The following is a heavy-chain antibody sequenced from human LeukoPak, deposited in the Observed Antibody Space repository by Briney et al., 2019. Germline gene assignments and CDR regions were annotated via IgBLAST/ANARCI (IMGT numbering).Heavy chain of an antibody. D-gene: IGHD6-19*01. Sequence: PGGSLRLSCEACGFSFSSYEMNWVRQAPGKGLEWVSYISSSGKTIYYADSTKGRFTVSRDNAKNSLYLQMNSLRDEDTAVYYCAREHSSGWYRAGYYYYGMDVWGQGTTVTVSS. CDR3: AREHSSGWYRAGYYYYGMDV. V-gene: IGHV3-48*03. J-gene: IGHJ6*02. CDR2: ISSSGKTI. CDR1: GFSFSSYE.